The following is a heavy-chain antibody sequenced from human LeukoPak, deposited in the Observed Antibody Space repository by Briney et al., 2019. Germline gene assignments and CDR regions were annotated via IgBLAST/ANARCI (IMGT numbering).Heavy chain of an antibody. J-gene: IGHJ4*02. CDR3: ARRADYGDYFDS. V-gene: IGHV3-33*01. CDR1: GFIFSRYG. CDR2: IWDDGSNK. Sequence: GGSLRLSCEASGFIFSRYGMHWVRQAPGKGLERVAVIWDDGSNKFYGDPVKGRFTVSRDNSKNMLYLQLNSLSAEDTAVYYCARRADYGDYFDSGGQGTLVSVSS. D-gene: IGHD4-17*01.